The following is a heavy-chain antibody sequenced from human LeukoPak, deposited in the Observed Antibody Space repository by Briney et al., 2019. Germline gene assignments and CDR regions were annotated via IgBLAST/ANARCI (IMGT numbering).Heavy chain of an antibody. J-gene: IGHJ4*02. CDR2: IKQDGSEK. V-gene: IGHV3-7*01. D-gene: IGHD6-13*01. CDR3: ARDPPSSAAQLDY. CDR1: GFTFSSYW. Sequence: GGSLRLSCAASGFTFSSYWMSWVRQAPGKGLGWVANIKQDGSEKYYVDSVKGRFTISRDNAKNSLYLQMNSLRAEDTAVYYCARDPPSSAAQLDYWGQGTLVTVSS.